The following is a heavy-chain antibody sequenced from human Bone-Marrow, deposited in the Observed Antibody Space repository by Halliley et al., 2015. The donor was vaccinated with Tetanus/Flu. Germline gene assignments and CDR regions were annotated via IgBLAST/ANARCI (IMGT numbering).Heavy chain of an antibody. V-gene: IGHV3-49*04. CDR2: IRNKAYGETA. CDR3: TRDSCGGDCSGY. J-gene: IGHJ4*02. D-gene: IGHD2-21*02. CDR1: GFTFGDYA. Sequence: SLRLSCTASGFTFGDYALSWVRQAPGKGLEWVGFIRNKAYGETAEYAASVKGRFTISREDSKNIAYLQMDSLKTEDTAVYYCTRDSCGGDCSGYWGQGTLVTVSS.